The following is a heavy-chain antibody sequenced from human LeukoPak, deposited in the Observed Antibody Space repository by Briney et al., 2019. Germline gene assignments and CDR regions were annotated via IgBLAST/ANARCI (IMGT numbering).Heavy chain of an antibody. V-gene: IGHV1-3*01. Sequence: ASVKVSCKASGYTFTSYAMHWVRQAPGQRLEWMGWINAGNGNTKYSQKFQGRVTITRDTSASTAYMELSSLRSEDTAVYYCARSPVHHDISAAYYYGMDVWGQGTTVTVSS. D-gene: IGHD3-9*01. CDR1: GYTFTSYA. CDR3: ARSPVHHDISAAYYYGMDV. CDR2: INAGNGNT. J-gene: IGHJ6*02.